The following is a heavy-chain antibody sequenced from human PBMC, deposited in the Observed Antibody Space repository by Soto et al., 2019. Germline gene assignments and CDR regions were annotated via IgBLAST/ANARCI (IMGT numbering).Heavy chain of an antibody. CDR2: ISAYNGNT. D-gene: IGHD3-16*01. J-gene: IGHJ4*02. Sequence: VQLVQSGAAVKKPGASVKVSCKASGYTFTSYGISWVRQAPGQGLEWMGWISAYNGNTNYAQKLQGRVTMTTDTSTSTAYMELRSLRSDDTAVYYCARDALHSFYDYVWGSYSLGLGSYWGQGTLVTVSS. V-gene: IGHV1-18*01. CDR1: GYTFTSYG. CDR3: ARDALHSFYDYVWGSYSLGLGSY.